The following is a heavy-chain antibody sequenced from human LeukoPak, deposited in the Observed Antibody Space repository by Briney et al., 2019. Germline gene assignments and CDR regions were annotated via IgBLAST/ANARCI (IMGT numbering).Heavy chain of an antibody. CDR3: ARGGYDILTGTSFFDP. J-gene: IGHJ5*02. Sequence: PGWSLRLSCVASGFTFSDYYMSWIRQAPGKGLQYASYISSSGTYANYANSVKGRFTNSRDNAKNSLYLQMNSLRADDTAVYYCARGGYDILTGTSFFDPWGQGTLVTVSS. D-gene: IGHD3-9*01. CDR2: ISSSGTYA. V-gene: IGHV3-11*05. CDR1: GFTFSDYY.